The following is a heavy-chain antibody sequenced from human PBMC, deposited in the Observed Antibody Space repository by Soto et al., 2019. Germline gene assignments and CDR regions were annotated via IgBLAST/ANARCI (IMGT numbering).Heavy chain of an antibody. CDR1: GGSISSSSYY. J-gene: IGHJ4*02. CDR3: ARHFARKFVGAVAGNDY. V-gene: IGHV4-39*01. Sequence: SETLSLTCTVSGGSISSSSYYWGWIRQPPGKGLEWIGSIYYSGSTYYNPSLKSRVTISVDTSKNQFSLKLSSVTAADTAVYYCARHFARKFVGAVAGNDYWGQGTLVTVSS. D-gene: IGHD6-19*01. CDR2: IYYSGST.